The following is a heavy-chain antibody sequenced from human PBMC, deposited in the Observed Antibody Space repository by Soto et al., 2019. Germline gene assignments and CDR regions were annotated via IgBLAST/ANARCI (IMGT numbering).Heavy chain of an antibody. Sequence: QVQLVQSGAEVKKPGASVKVSCKASGYTFTSYDINWVRQATGQGLEWMGWMNPNSGNTGHAQTFQGRVTMTRNTSISTAYMELSRLRSRDTAVYYCARGQPWTGGDYDYWGQGTLVTVSS. CDR3: ARGQPWTGGDYDY. J-gene: IGHJ4*02. V-gene: IGHV1-8*01. CDR2: MNPNSGNT. CDR1: GYTFTSYD. D-gene: IGHD1-1*01.